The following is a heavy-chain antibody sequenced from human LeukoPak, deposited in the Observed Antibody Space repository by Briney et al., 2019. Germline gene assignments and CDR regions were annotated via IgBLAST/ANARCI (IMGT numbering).Heavy chain of an antibody. V-gene: IGHV3-11*06. D-gene: IGHD3-10*01. CDR2: ISSSSSYT. CDR3: ARAMVRGVNGFDI. Sequence: PAGSLTLYCAASGFTFSYYYMSWIRQAPEKGREGVSYISSSSSYTNYEDTVKGRFTISRDNAKNSLFLQMNSLRAEDTAVYYCARAMVRGVNGFDIWGQGTMVTVSS. J-gene: IGHJ3*02. CDR1: GFTFSYYY.